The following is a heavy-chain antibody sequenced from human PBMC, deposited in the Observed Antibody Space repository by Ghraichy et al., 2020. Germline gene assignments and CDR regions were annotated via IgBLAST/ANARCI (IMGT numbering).Heavy chain of an antibody. V-gene: IGHV4-34*01. Sequence: SQTLSLTCAVYGGSFSGYYWSWIRQPPGKGLEWIGEINHSGSTNYNPSLKSRVTISVDTSKNQFSLKLSSVTAADTAVYYCARVIGPDGYYYDSSGYKYYYGMDVWGQGTTVTVSS. CDR2: INHSGST. CDR3: ARVIGPDGYYYDSSGYKYYYGMDV. CDR1: GGSFSGYY. J-gene: IGHJ6*02. D-gene: IGHD3-22*01.